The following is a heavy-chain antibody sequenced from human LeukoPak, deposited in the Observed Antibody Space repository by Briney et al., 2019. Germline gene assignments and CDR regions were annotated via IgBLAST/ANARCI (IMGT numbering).Heavy chain of an antibody. CDR2: IIPILGIA. D-gene: IGHD3-22*01. V-gene: IGHV1-69*04. J-gene: IGHJ4*02. CDR3: ARDNYYDSSGYYYPNYFDY. CDR1: GGTFSSYA. Sequence: SVKVSCKASGGTFSSYAISWVRQAPGQGVEWMGRIIPILGIANYAQKFQGRVTINADKSTSTAYMELSSLRSEDTAVYYCARDNYYDSSGYYYPNYFDYWGQGTLVTVSS.